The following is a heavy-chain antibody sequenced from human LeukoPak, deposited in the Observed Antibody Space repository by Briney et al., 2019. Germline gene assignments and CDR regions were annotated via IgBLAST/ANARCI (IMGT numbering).Heavy chain of an antibody. CDR3: AAALTSVNYFDY. V-gene: IGHV1-2*02. J-gene: IGHJ4*02. CDR2: INPNSGGT. CDR1: GYTFTGYY. Sequence: ASVKVSCKASGYTFTGYYMHWVRQAPGQGLEWMGWINPNSGGTNYAQKFQGRVTMTRDTSISTAYMELSRLRSDDTAVYYCAAALTSVNYFDYWGQGTLVTVSS. D-gene: IGHD4-17*01.